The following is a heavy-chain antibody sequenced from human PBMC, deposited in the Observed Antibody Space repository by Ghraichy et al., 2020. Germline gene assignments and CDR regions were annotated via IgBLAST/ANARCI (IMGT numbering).Heavy chain of an antibody. Sequence: ASVKVSCKASGYTFTGYYMHWVRQAPGQGLEWMGWINPNSGGTNYEQKFQGRVTMTRDTSISTAYMELSRLRSDDTAVYYCARDWTRDGYNRGGLYRWGQGTMVTVSS. V-gene: IGHV1-2*02. J-gene: IGHJ3*01. CDR2: INPNSGGT. CDR1: GYTFTGYY. CDR3: ARDWTRDGYNRGGLYR. D-gene: IGHD5-24*01.